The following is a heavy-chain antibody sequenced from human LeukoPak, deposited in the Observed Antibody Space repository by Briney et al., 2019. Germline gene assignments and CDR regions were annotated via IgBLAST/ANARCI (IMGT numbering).Heavy chain of an antibody. J-gene: IGHJ5*02. V-gene: IGHV4-39*07. CDR2: IYYSGST. Sequence: SETLSLTCTVSGGSISSSSYYWGWIRQPPGKGLEWIGSIYYSGSTYYNLSLKSRVTISVDTSKNQFSLKLSSVTAADTAVYYCAREGTYYYDSSGYFEFDPWGQGTLVTVSS. D-gene: IGHD3-22*01. CDR3: AREGTYYYDSSGYFEFDP. CDR1: GGSISSSSYY.